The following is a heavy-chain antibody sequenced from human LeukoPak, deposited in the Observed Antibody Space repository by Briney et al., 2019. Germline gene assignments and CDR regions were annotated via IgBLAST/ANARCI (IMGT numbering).Heavy chain of an antibody. CDR1: GFTFTNYD. Sequence: GGALRLSCEASGFTFTNYDMHWLRQAPGKGLEWVAIISYEERKKSYTDSVKGRFTTSRDNSKNTLFLQMKSLRVADTAVYYCAKDRYCDGGTCSGGFDYWGQGSLVIVSS. CDR3: AKDRYCDGGTCSGGFDY. J-gene: IGHJ4*02. V-gene: IGHV3-30*18. CDR2: ISYEERKK. D-gene: IGHD2-15*01.